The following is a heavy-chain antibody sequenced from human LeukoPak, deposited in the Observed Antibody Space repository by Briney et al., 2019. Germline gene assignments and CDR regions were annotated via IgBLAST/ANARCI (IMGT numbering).Heavy chain of an antibody. CDR3: AREYEKGGYSYGRRI. J-gene: IGHJ3*02. Sequence: KPGGSLRLSCAASGFTFSSYSMNWVRQAPGKGLEWVSSISSSSSYIYYADSVKGRFTISRDNAKNSLYLQMNSLRAEDTAVYYCAREYEKGGYSYGRRIWGQGTMVTVSS. D-gene: IGHD5-18*01. CDR2: ISSSSSYI. V-gene: IGHV3-21*01. CDR1: GFTFSSYS.